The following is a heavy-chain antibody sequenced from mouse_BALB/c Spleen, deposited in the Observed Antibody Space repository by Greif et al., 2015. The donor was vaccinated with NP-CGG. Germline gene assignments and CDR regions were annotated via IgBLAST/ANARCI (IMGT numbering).Heavy chain of an antibody. CDR1: GFTFKTYA. CDR2: IRSKSNNYAT. J-gene: IGHJ4*01. V-gene: IGHV10-1*02. D-gene: IGHD1-1*01. CDR3: TVVAAMDY. Sequence: EVKLEESGGGLVQPKGSLKLTCAASGFTFKTYAMNWVRQAPGKGLEWVARIRSKSNNYATYYADSVKDRFTISRDDSQSMLYLQMNNLKTEDTAMYYCTVVAAMDYWGQGTSVTVSS.